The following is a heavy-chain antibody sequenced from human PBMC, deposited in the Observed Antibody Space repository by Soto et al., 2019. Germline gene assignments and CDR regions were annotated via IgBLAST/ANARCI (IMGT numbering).Heavy chain of an antibody. J-gene: IGHJ6*02. CDR1: GGSFSGYY. D-gene: IGHD5-12*01. CDR3: ARARVGYKWAVYYYGMDV. V-gene: IGHV4-34*01. CDR2: INHSGST. Sequence: SETLSLTCAVYGGSFSGYYWSWIRQPPGKGLEWIGEINHSGSTNYNPSLKSRVTISVDTSKNQFSLKLSSVTAADTAVYYCARARVGYKWAVYYYGMDVWGQGTTVTVSS.